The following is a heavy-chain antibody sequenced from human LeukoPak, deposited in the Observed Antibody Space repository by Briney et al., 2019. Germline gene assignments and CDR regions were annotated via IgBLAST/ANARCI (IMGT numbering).Heavy chain of an antibody. CDR2: IYYSGST. Sequence: PSETLSLTCTVSGGSISSSSYYWGWIRQPPGKGLEWIGSIYYSGSTYYNPFLKSRVTISVDTSKNQFSLKLSSVTTADTAVYYCARGRVTMVRGPMGYWGQGTLVTVSS. CDR1: GGSISSSSYY. V-gene: IGHV4-39*07. CDR3: ARGRVTMVRGPMGY. J-gene: IGHJ4*02. D-gene: IGHD3-10*01.